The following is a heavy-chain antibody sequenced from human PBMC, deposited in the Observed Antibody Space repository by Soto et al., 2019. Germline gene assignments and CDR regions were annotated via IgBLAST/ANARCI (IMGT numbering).Heavy chain of an antibody. D-gene: IGHD3-3*01. CDR1: GFSLTTSGVA. Sequence: QITLKESGPTLVKPTQTLTLTCTFSGFSLTTSGVAVGWIRQSPGKALEWLALIYWNDDKRYSPSLNNRLTNAKYTSKNQVVLTMTTMDPVYTATDSCAHGVFTIYYAIDVWGQGTTVTVSS. J-gene: IGHJ6*02. CDR2: IYWNDDK. V-gene: IGHV2-5*01. CDR3: AHGVFTIYYAIDV.